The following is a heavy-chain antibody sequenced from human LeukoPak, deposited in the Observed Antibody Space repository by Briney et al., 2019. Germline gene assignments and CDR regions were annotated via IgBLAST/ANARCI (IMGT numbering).Heavy chain of an antibody. CDR1: GFTFSSYG. Sequence: GGSLRLSCAASGFTFSSYGIQWVRQAPGKGLEWVAVISYDGSNKYYADSVKGRFTISRDNSKNTLYLQMNSLRAEDTAVYYCAKEQGRFWSGYYTYEAFDTWGQGTMVTVSS. CDR3: AKEQGRFWSGYYTYEAFDT. CDR2: ISYDGSNK. V-gene: IGHV3-30*18. D-gene: IGHD3-3*01. J-gene: IGHJ3*02.